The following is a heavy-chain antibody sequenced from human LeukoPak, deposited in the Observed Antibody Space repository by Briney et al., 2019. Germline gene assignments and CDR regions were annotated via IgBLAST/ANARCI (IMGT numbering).Heavy chain of an antibody. Sequence: PSETLSLTCSVSGYSINSGYYWGWIRQPPGKGLEWVASMFHTGTTYYNPSLKSRVSISIDTSRNYFSLRLTSVTAADTAIYYCGRANYGDYMDYWGQGALVTVSS. V-gene: IGHV4-38-2*02. J-gene: IGHJ4*02. D-gene: IGHD4-17*01. CDR1: GYSINSGYY. CDR3: GRANYGDYMDY. CDR2: MFHTGTT.